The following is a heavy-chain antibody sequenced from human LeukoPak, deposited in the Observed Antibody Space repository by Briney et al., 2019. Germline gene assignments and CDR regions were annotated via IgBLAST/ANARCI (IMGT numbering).Heavy chain of an antibody. Sequence: GASVKVSCKASGYTFSSYTLSWLRQAAGQGREWMGWISAYNGNTNYAQKLQGRVTMTTDRSTSTAYMELRSLRSDDTAVYYCARYLYYYNSSGYYYYMDVWGKGTTVTISS. V-gene: IGHV1-18*01. CDR3: ARYLYYYNSSGYYYYMDV. CDR1: GYTFSSYT. D-gene: IGHD3-22*01. J-gene: IGHJ6*03. CDR2: ISAYNGNT.